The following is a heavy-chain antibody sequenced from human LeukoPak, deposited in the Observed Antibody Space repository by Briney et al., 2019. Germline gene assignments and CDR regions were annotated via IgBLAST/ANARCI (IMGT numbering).Heavy chain of an antibody. V-gene: IGHV4-34*01. CDR2: INHSGST. CDR1: GGSFSGYY. CDR3: ARGKGGAGGYYYYGMDV. Sequence: SETLSLTCAVYGGSFSGYYWSWIRQPPRKGLEWIGEINHSGSTNYNPSLKSRVTISVDTSKNQFSLKLSSVTAADTAVYYCARGKGGAGGYYYYGMDVWGKGTTVTVSS. D-gene: IGHD3-16*01. J-gene: IGHJ6*04.